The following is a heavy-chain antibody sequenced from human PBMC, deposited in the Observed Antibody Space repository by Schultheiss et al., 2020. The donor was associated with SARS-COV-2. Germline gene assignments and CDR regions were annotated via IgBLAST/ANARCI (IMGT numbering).Heavy chain of an antibody. CDR1: GYTFTSYY. J-gene: IGHJ5*02. Sequence: GESLKISCKASGYTFTSYYMHWVRQAPGQGLEWMGWINPNSGGTNYAQKFQGRVTMTRDTSTSTVYMELSSLRSEDTAVYYCARDMVVVPAALRGWFDPWGQGTLVTVSS. CDR3: ARDMVVVPAALRGWFDP. V-gene: IGHV1-2*02. D-gene: IGHD2-2*01. CDR2: INPNSGGT.